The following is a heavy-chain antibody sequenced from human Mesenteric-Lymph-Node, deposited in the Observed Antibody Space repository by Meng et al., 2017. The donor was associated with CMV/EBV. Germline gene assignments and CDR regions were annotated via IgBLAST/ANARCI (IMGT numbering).Heavy chain of an antibody. J-gene: IGHJ4*02. CDR1: GYTFTYYY. CDR3: ARDRMVSFDY. Sequence: ASVKVSCKASGYTFTYYYMHWVRQAPGQGLEWMGWISAYNGNTKYAQKLQGRVTMTTDSSTSTAHMELRSLKSDDSAVYYCARDRMVSFDYWGQGTLVTVSS. V-gene: IGHV1-18*04. CDR2: ISAYNGNT. D-gene: IGHD2-8*01.